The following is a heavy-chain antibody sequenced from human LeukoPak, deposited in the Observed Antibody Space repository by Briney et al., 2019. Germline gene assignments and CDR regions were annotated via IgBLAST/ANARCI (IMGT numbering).Heavy chain of an antibody. V-gene: IGHV4-4*07. CDR1: GGSISSYY. J-gene: IGHJ2*01. CDR3: ARDGGFLALDGDYAYWYFDL. CDR2: IYTSGST. Sequence: PSETLSLTCTVSGGSISSYYWSWIRQPAGKGLEWIGRIYTSGSTNYNPSLKSRVTMSVDTSKNQFSLKLSSVTAADTAVYYCARDGGFLALDGDYAYWYFDLWGRGTLVTVSS. D-gene: IGHD4-17*01.